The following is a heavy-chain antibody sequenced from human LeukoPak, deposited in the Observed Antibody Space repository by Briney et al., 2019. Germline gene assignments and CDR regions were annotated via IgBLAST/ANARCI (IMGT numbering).Heavy chain of an antibody. CDR2: ISSSSSHT. D-gene: IGHD6-13*01. V-gene: IGHV3-21*01. Sequence: PGGSLRLSCAGSGFTFSGSWMSWVRQAPGKGLEWISSISSSSSHTYHGDSVRGRFTISRDNAKNSLYLQMNSLRVEDTAVYYCARAGDGSSLDYWGPGTLVTVSS. CDR3: ARAGDGSSLDY. CDR1: GFTFSGSW. J-gene: IGHJ4*02.